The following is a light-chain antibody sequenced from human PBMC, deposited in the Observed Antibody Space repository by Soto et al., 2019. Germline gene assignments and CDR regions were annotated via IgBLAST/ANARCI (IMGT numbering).Light chain of an antibody. J-gene: IGKJ5*01. Sequence: EIVLTQSPATLSLSPGERSPLSCRASQSVSSNLAWYQQKPGQAPRLLIYDASNRATGIPARFSGSGSGTDFTLTISSLEPEDFAVYYCQQRNYWQVTFGQGTRLDIK. CDR2: DAS. CDR3: QQRNYWQVT. V-gene: IGKV3-11*01. CDR1: QSVSSN.